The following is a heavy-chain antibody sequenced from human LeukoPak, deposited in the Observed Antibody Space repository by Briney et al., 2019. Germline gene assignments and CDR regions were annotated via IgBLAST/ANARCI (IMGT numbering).Heavy chain of an antibody. CDR2: ISSSSSYI. J-gene: IGHJ6*04. CDR3: AELGITMIGGV. V-gene: IGHV3-21*01. D-gene: IGHD3-10*02. CDR1: GFTFTTYS. Sequence: KPGGSLRLSCGASGFTFTTYSMNWVRQAPGKGLEWVSSISSSSSYIYYADSVKGRFTISRDNAKNSLYLQMNSLRAEDTAVYYCAELGITMIGGVWGKGTTVTISS.